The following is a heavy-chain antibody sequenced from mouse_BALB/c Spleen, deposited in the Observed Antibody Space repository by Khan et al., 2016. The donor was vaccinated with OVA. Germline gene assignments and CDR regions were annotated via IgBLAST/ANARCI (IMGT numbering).Heavy chain of an antibody. Sequence: VQLQQSGPELVKPGASVKIPCKASGYTFTDYNMDWVKQSHGKSLAWIGDVNPNNGGTIYNQKFKGKAKLTDDKSSSTAYMELRSRTSEDTAVYYCARGGFGSPFAYWGQGTLVTVSA. CDR2: VNPNNGGT. D-gene: IGHD1-1*01. CDR3: ARGGFGSPFAY. J-gene: IGHJ3*01. V-gene: IGHV1-18*01. CDR1: GYTFTDYN.